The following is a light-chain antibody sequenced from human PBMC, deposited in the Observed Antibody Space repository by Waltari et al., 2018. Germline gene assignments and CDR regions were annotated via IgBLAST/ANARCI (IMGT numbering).Light chain of an antibody. J-gene: IGKJ2*02. CDR3: QQYEGLPRT. V-gene: IGKV1-33*01. CDR1: QDISTY. Sequence: DIQMTQSPSSLSASLGDSVTITCQASQDISTYLNWYQHKPGRAPRLLIYDASNLQTGVSSRFRGSGSGTDFTFTITSLQPEDIASYYCQQYEGLPRTFGQGTKLEMK. CDR2: DAS.